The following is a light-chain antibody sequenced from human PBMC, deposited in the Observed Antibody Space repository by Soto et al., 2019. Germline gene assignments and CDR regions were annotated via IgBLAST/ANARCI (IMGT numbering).Light chain of an antibody. CDR1: QSISTN. Sequence: EIVLTQSPATLSVSPRARATLSCRASQSISTNLAWYQQKPGQAPRLLIYGPSTRAPGIPARFSGSGSGTEFTLTNSSLQSEDFAIYYCQQYNNWPPWTFGQGTKVEV. CDR2: GPS. V-gene: IGKV3-15*01. J-gene: IGKJ1*01. CDR3: QQYNNWPPWT.